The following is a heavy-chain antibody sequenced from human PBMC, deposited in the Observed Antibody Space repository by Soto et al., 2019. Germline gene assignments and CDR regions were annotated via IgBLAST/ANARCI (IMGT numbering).Heavy chain of an antibody. V-gene: IGHV2-5*02. Sequence: QITLKESGPTLVKPTQTLTLTCNFSGFSLSSNGVSVGWIRQPPGKALEWLALIYWDDDNRYSPSLMSMLTITKDTATKQVFLKMTNMDPVDTATYYCANGDYGLSFDYWGQGTLVTVSS. J-gene: IGHJ4*02. CDR3: ANGDYGLSFDY. CDR2: IYWDDDN. CDR1: GFSLSSNGVS. D-gene: IGHD4-17*01.